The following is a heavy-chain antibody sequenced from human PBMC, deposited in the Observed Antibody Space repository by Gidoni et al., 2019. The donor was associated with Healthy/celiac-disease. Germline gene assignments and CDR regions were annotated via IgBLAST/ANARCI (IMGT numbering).Heavy chain of an antibody. CDR1: GFTFSSTA. J-gene: IGHJ4*02. CDR2: ISGSGGST. V-gene: IGHV3-23*01. Sequence: EVQLLESGGGLVQPGGSLRLSCAASGFTFSSTAMSWVRQAPGKGLEWVSAISGSGGSTYYADSVKGRFTISRDNSKNTLYLQMNSLRAEDTAVYYCAKDSGYYYDSSGYYWGFDYWGQGTLVTVSS. CDR3: AKDSGYYYDSSGYYWGFDY. D-gene: IGHD3-22*01.